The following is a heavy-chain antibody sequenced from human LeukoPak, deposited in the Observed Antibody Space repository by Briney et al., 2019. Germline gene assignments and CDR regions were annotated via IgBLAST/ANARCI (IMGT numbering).Heavy chain of an antibody. D-gene: IGHD2-2*02. CDR2: IYYSGST. Sequence: SSETLSLTCTVSGGSISSGDYYWSWIRQPPGKGLEWIGYIYYSGSTYYNPSLKSRVTISVDTSKNQFSLKLSSATAADTAVYYCARGYQLLYFDYWGQGTLVTVSS. J-gene: IGHJ4*02. CDR3: ARGYQLLYFDY. V-gene: IGHV4-30-4*08. CDR1: GGSISSGDYY.